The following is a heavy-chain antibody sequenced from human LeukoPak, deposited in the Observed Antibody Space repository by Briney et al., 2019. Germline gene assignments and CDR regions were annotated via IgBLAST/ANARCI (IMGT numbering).Heavy chain of an antibody. Sequence: SETLSLTRTVSGGSISSYYWSRIRQPPGKGLEWLGYIYYSGSTNYNPSLKSRVTISVDTSKNQFSLKLSSVTAADTAVYYCARGGYSYGTAGYYYYMDVWGKGTTVTVSS. J-gene: IGHJ6*03. CDR1: GGSISSYY. D-gene: IGHD5-18*01. CDR2: IYYSGST. CDR3: ARGGYSYGTAGYYYYMDV. V-gene: IGHV4-59*01.